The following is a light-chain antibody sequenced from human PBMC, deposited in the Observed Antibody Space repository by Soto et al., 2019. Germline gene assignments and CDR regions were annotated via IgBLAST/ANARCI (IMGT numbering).Light chain of an antibody. CDR2: EDN. J-gene: IGLJ2*01. Sequence: NFTLTQPHSVSESPGKTVTISCTRSSGSIASNYVQWYQQRPGSAPTTVIYEDNQRPSGVPDRFSGSIDSSPNSASLTISGLKTEDEADYYCQSYDSSNHVVFGGGTKLTVL. V-gene: IGLV6-57*04. CDR3: QSYDSSNHVV. CDR1: SGSIASNY.